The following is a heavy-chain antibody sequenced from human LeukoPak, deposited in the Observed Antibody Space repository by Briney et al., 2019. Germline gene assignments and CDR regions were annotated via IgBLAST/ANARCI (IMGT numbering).Heavy chain of an antibody. D-gene: IGHD1-26*01. J-gene: IGHJ4*02. Sequence: PGGSLRLSCAATGFTFSNNWMSWFRRAPGKGLEGVANIKYDGRETQYVDSVKGRFTISRDNAKNSVFLQMNRLRAEDTAVYYCARYLNSGPEDFWGQGNLVTVSS. CDR3: ARYLNSGPEDF. V-gene: IGHV3-7*01. CDR2: IKYDGRET. CDR1: GFTFSNNW.